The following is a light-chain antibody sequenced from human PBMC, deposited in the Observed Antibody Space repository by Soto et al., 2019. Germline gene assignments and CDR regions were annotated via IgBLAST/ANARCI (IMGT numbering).Light chain of an antibody. V-gene: IGLV2-18*02. CDR2: EVS. CDR3: SSYTSSRTYV. Sequence: QSALTQPPSVSGSPGQSVTISCTGTSSDVGTYNRVSWYQQPPGTAPKVTIYEVSNRPSGVPDRSSGSKSGNTASLTISGLPAEDEADYYCSSYTSSRTYVFGPGTELTVL. J-gene: IGLJ1*01. CDR1: SSDVGTYNR.